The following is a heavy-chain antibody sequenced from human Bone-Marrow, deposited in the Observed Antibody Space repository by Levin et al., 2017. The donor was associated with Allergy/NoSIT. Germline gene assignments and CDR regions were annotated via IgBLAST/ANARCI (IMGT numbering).Heavy chain of an antibody. D-gene: IGHD6-19*01. CDR3: AKDLSPRIAVTGDIEY. CDR2: ISWDASTT. Sequence: LSLTCAVSGFTFNDYTMHWVRQAPQRGLEWVSLISWDASTTYYADPVRGRFTISRDNSKNALYRQMNSLTTEDTALYYCAKDLSPRIAVTGDIEYWGQGTLVTVSS. CDR1: GFTFNDYT. J-gene: IGHJ4*02. V-gene: IGHV3-43*01.